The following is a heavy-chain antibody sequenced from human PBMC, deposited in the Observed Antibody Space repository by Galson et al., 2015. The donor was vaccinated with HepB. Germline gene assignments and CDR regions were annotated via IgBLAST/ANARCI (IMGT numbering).Heavy chain of an antibody. CDR3: ARHPPYISSWFPIDC. CDR2: IYPGDSDT. Sequence: QSGAEVKKPGESLKISCKGSGYSFTSYWIGWVRQMPGKGLEWMGIIYPGDSDTRYSPSFQGQVTISADKSISTAYLQWSSLKASDTAMYYCARHPPYISSWFPIDCWGQGTLVTVSS. CDR1: GYSFTSYW. J-gene: IGHJ4*02. D-gene: IGHD6-13*01. V-gene: IGHV5-51*01.